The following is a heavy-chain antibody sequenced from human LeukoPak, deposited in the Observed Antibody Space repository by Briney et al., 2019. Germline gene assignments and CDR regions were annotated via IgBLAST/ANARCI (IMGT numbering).Heavy chain of an antibody. D-gene: IGHD6-19*01. CDR3: ARLRRQRSRPAVGMTGDYYTDV. V-gene: IGHV4-4*08. CDR2: IYGSGNT. J-gene: IGHJ6*03. CDR1: GVSIRSES. Sequence: PSETLSLTCSVSGVSIRSESWSWVRQPPGKGLEWIGDIYGSGNTRYNPTVESRVTTSSDTSKNHLSLNLNSATAADTAVHYCARLRRQRSRPAVGMTGDYYTDVWGKGPTVTVPS.